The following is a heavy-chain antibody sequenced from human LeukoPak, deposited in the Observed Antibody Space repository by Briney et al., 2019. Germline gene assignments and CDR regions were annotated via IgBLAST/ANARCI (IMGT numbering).Heavy chain of an antibody. V-gene: IGHV4-39*02. CDR3: ARSSGTGTFSY. J-gene: IGHJ4*01. Sequence: SETLSLTCTVSGDSISRSTYYWAWIRQPPGKGLEWIGSVYYGRSPYFNPSLESRATISVDTSKNHFSLKTSSVTAADTAVYYCARSSGTGTFSYWGQEPWSPSPQ. D-gene: IGHD6-25*01. CDR1: GDSISRSTYY. CDR2: VYYGRSP.